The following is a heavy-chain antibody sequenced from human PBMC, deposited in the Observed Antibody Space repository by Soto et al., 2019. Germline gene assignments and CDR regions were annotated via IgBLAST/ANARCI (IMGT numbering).Heavy chain of an antibody. CDR3: ARKLGRRIWNAFDI. CDR2: IYYSGRT. Sequence: SETLSLTCTVSGGSISSSSYYWGWIRQPPGKGLEWMGSIYYSGRTCYDPSLKSRVTISVDTSKNQFSLKLSSVTAADTAVYYCARKLGRRIWNAFDIWGQGTMVT. CDR1: GGSISSSSYY. D-gene: IGHD1-1*01. J-gene: IGHJ3*02. V-gene: IGHV4-39*01.